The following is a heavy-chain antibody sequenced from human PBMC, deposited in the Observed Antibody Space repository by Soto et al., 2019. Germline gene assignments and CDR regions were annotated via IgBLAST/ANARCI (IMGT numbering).Heavy chain of an antibody. D-gene: IGHD3-10*01. V-gene: IGHV4-59*01. Sequence: SETLSLTCTVSGGSISSYYWSWIRQPPGKGLEWIGYIYYSGSTNYNPSLKSRVTISVDTSKNQFSLKLSSVTAADTAVYYCARTDEEFYAFDIWGQGTMVTVS. CDR3: ARTDEEFYAFDI. CDR2: IYYSGST. CDR1: GGSISSYY. J-gene: IGHJ3*02.